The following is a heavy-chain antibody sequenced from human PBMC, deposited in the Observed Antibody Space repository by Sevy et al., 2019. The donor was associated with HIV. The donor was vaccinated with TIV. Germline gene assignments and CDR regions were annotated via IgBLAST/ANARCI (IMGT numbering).Heavy chain of an antibody. D-gene: IGHD6-13*01. V-gene: IGHV3-23*01. CDR1: GFTFSSFA. Sequence: GGSLRLSCAASGFTFSSFATSWVRQVPGKGLEWVSSINGRGGSTYYADSVKGRVTLSRDNSKNTLFLQMDSLRAEDTAIYYCARPTPRIAASSAAFFDYWGQGTLVTVSS. CDR2: INGRGGST. CDR3: ARPTPRIAASSAAFFDY. J-gene: IGHJ4*02.